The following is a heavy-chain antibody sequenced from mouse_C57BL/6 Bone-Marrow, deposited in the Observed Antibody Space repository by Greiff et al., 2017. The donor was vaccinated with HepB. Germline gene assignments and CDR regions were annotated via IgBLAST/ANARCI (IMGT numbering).Heavy chain of an antibody. CDR2: IDPEDGDT. CDR3: TGGLRREDYAIDY. V-gene: IGHV14-1*01. CDR1: GFNIKDYY. D-gene: IGHD2-4*01. Sequence: EVQLQQSGAELVRPGASVKLSCTASGFNIKDYYMHWVKQRPEQGLEWIGRIDPEDGDTEYAPKFQGKATMTADTSSNTAYLQLSSLTSEDTAVYYGTGGLRREDYAIDYWGQGTSVTVSS. J-gene: IGHJ4*01.